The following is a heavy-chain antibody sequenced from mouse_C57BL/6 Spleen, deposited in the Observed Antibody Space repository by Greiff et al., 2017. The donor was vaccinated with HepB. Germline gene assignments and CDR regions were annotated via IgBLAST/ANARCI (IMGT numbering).Heavy chain of an antibody. CDR3: ARAIYYDYGNYAMDY. CDR1: GYAFSSSW. Sequence: VQRVESGPELVKPGASVKISCKASGYAFSSSWMNWVKQRPGKGLEWIGRIYPGDGDTNYNGKFKGKATLTADKSSSTAYMQLSSLTSEDSAVYFCARAIYYDYGNYAMDYWGQGTSVTVSS. V-gene: IGHV1-82*01. CDR2: IYPGDGDT. D-gene: IGHD2-4*01. J-gene: IGHJ4*01.